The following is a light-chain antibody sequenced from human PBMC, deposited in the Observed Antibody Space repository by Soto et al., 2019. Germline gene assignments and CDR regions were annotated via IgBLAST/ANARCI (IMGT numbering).Light chain of an antibody. J-gene: IGKJ4*01. CDR1: QSVSSN. CDR3: QQYKNWLRTT. CDR2: GAS. V-gene: IGKV3-15*01. Sequence: IVMTQSPATLSVSPGERATLSCRASQSVSSNLAWYQQKPGQGPRLLIYGASTRATGIPARFSGSGSGTEFTLTISSLQSEDFAVYYYQQYKNWLRTTFGGGTKVEIK.